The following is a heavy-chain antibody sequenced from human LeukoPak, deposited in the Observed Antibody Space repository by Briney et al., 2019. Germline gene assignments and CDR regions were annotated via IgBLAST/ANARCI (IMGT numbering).Heavy chain of an antibody. D-gene: IGHD4-17*01. V-gene: IGHV3-64*01. CDR2: ISTNGGNT. CDR3: ARDSMTTVTTYTFGDY. CDR1: GFTFSSYA. Sequence: GGSLRLSCAASGFTFSSYAMHWVRQAPGKGLEYVSSISTNGGNTYYANSVKGRFTISRDNSKNMLYLQMGNLRAEDMALYYCARDSMTTVTTYTFGDYWGQGTLVTVSS. J-gene: IGHJ4*02.